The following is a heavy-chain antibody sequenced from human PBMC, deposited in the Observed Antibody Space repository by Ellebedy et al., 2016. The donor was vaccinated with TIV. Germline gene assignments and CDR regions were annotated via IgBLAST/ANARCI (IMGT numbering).Heavy chain of an antibody. J-gene: IGHJ4*02. D-gene: IGHD3-22*01. CDR1: GYTFTNYF. Sequence: ASAKVSCKASGYTFTNYFLYWVRQAPGQGLEWMGIINPTSGSSNYAQKFQGRVTMTRDTSTSTVHMVLSSLRSEDTAVYYCARGDNYYYDSSGYYYNYWGQGTLVTVSS. CDR3: ARGDNYYYDSSGYYYNY. CDR2: INPTSGSS. V-gene: IGHV1-46*01.